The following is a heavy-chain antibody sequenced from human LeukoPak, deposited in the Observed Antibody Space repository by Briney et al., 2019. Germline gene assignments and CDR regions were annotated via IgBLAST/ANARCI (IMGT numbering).Heavy chain of an antibody. CDR1: GFTFSSYG. V-gene: IGHV3-30*03. D-gene: IGHD5-18*01. Sequence: GGSLRLSCAASGFTFSSYGMHWVRQAPGKGLEWVAVISYDGSNKYYADSVKGRFTISRDNSKNTLYLQMNSLRAEDTAVYYCAIPLPEDTAMALDAFDIWGQGTMVTVSS. J-gene: IGHJ3*02. CDR2: ISYDGSNK. CDR3: AIPLPEDTAMALDAFDI.